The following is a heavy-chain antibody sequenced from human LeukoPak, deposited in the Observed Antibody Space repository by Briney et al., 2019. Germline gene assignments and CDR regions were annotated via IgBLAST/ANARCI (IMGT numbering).Heavy chain of an antibody. CDR1: GFPFSSDW. Sequence: PGGSLRLSCAASGFPFSSDWMHWVRQAPGKGLVWVSRIKSDGSSISHADSVKGRFTISRDNAKNTLYLQMNSLRAEDTAVYYCAREFSASYWGQGTLVTVSS. CDR2: IKSDGSSI. V-gene: IGHV3-74*01. J-gene: IGHJ4*02. D-gene: IGHD6-19*01. CDR3: AREFSASY.